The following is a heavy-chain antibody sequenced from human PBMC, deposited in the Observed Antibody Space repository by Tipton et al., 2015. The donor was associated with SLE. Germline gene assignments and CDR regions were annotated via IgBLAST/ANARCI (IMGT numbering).Heavy chain of an antibody. J-gene: IGHJ4*02. D-gene: IGHD6-13*01. CDR1: GYNFTAHY. CDR3: ARVQSSWKLALDY. CDR2: INPNSGDT. Sequence: QLVQSGAEVKKPGASVKVSCKTSGYNFTAHYMHWVRQAPGQGLEWMGWINPNSGDTNYSQKFQGRVTMTRDTSISAAYMELSRLKSDDTAVYYCARVQSSWKLALDYWGQGTLVTVSS. V-gene: IGHV1-2*02.